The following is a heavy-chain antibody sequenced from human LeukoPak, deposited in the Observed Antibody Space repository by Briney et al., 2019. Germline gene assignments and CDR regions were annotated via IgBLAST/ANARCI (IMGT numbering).Heavy chain of an antibody. Sequence: GASVKVSCKASGYTFTGYYMHWVRQAPGQGLEWMGWINPNSGGTNYAQKFQGRVTMTRDTSISTAYMELSRLRSYDTAVYYCARWVSGSYHRAYYFDYWGQGTLVTVSS. CDR2: INPNSGGT. CDR3: ARWVSGSYHRAYYFDY. D-gene: IGHD1-26*01. CDR1: GYTFTGYY. V-gene: IGHV1-2*02. J-gene: IGHJ4*02.